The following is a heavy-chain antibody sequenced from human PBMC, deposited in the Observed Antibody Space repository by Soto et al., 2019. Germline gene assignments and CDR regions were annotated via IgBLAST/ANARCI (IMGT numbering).Heavy chain of an antibody. Sequence: SVKVSCKASGGTISRYSITWVRQAPGHGLEWIGRVIPIFGIPTYAQKFQGRVTITADESTSTAYMELSSLRSDDTAVYYCAREDRDRETGLVPAAIDGMDVWG. D-gene: IGHD2-2*01. CDR2: VIPIFGIP. J-gene: IGHJ6*02. V-gene: IGHV1-69*13. CDR3: AREDRDRETGLVPAAIDGMDV. CDR1: GGTISRYS.